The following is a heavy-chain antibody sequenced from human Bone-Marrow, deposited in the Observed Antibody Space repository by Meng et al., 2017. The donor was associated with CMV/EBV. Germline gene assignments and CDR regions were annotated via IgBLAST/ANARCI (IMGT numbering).Heavy chain of an antibody. CDR2: IGGSGGST. CDR3: AKVGGIVVVPAAIQNYFDY. D-gene: IGHD2-2*02. CDR1: GFTFSSYA. J-gene: IGHJ4*02. Sequence: GGSLRLSCVASGFTFSSYAMSWVRQAPGKGLEWVSAIGGSGGSTYYADSVKGRFTISRDNSKNTLSLQMNSLRAEDTAVYYCAKVGGIVVVPAAIQNYFDYWGQGTLVTVSS. V-gene: IGHV3-23*01.